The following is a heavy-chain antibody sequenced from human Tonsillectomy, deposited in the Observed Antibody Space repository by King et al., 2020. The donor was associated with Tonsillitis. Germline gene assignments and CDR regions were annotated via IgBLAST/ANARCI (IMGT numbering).Heavy chain of an antibody. CDR2: IYYSGST. Sequence: VQLQESGPGLVKPSQTLSLTCAVSGGSISSGGYSWSWIRQPPGKGLEWIGYIYYSGSTYYNPSLKSRVTISVDTSKNQFSLKLSSVTAADTAVYYCASGKRQWLPPRYYYYGMDVWGQGTTVTVSS. CDR3: ASGKRQWLPPRYYYYGMDV. J-gene: IGHJ6*02. CDR1: GGSISSGGYS. V-gene: IGHV4-30-4*07. D-gene: IGHD6-19*01.